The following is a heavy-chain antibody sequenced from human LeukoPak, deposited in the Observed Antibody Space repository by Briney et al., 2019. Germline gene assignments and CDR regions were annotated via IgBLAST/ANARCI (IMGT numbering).Heavy chain of an antibody. CDR2: IYPGDSDT. Sequence: GESLKISCKGSGYSFTSYWISWVRQMPGKGLECMGIIYPGDSDTRYSPSFQGQVTISADKSISTAYLQWSSLKASDTAMYYCASRYCSSTSCYDYWGQGTLVTVSS. CDR1: GYSFTSYW. D-gene: IGHD2-2*01. CDR3: ASRYCSSTSCYDY. V-gene: IGHV5-51*01. J-gene: IGHJ4*02.